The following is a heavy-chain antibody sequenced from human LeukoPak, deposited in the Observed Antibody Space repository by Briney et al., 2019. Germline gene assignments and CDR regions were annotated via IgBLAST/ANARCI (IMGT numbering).Heavy chain of an antibody. J-gene: IGHJ4*02. Sequence: GGSLRLSCAASGFTFSSYEMNWVRQAPGKGLEWVSYISSSGSTIYYADSVKDRFTISRDNAKNSLYLQMNSLRADDTAVYYCASGSSSPFDYWGQGTLVTVSS. V-gene: IGHV3-48*03. CDR3: ASGSSSPFDY. CDR2: ISSSGSTI. CDR1: GFTFSSYE. D-gene: IGHD6-6*01.